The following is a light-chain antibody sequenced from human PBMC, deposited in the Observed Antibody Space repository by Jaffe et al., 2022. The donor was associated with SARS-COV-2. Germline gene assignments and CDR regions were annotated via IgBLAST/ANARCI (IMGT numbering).Light chain of an antibody. J-gene: IGLJ2*01. CDR2: GVT. CDR3: SSYTSSGALV. CDR1: SSDVGGFYY. Sequence: QSALAQPASVSGSPGQSITISCTGTSSDVGGFYYVSWYQQYPGKVPKLIIYGVTNRPSGVSDRFSGSKSGNTASLTISGLQAEDEADYYCSSYTSSGALVFGGGTKLTV. V-gene: IGLV2-14*03.